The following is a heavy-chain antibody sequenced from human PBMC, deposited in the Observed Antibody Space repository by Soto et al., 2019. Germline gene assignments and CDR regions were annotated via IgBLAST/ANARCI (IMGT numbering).Heavy chain of an antibody. CDR2: ITTTSAYK. Sequence: GGSLRLSCVASAFTFNNFPMHWVRQAPGKGLQWLASITTTSAYKYYADSVKGRFSISRDNAKNSLYLELTNLRSEDTAVYYCAREKWSSTSCNHGMDVWGLGTTVTVSS. CDR3: AREKWSSTSCNHGMDV. D-gene: IGHD2-2*01. J-gene: IGHJ6*02. V-gene: IGHV3-21*01. CDR1: AFTFNNFP.